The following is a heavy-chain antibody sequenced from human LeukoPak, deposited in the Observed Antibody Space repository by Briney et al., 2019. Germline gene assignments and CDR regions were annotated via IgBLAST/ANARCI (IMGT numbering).Heavy chain of an antibody. CDR2: INPNIGGT. D-gene: IGHD1-1*01. V-gene: IGHV1-2*02. J-gene: IGHJ5*02. CDR3: AREGRVRLHLFDT. Sequence: ASLKVSSKASVDTFTGYYVHCVRQAPGQGRECMVCINPNIGGTNYAQKFQGRVTMTTDTSISTAYLGMSRLTSDDTDVYYCAREGRVRLHLFDTWGQGTLVTVSS. CDR1: VDTFTGYY.